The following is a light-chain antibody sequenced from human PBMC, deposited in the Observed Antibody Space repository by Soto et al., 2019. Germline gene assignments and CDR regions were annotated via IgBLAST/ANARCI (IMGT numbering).Light chain of an antibody. V-gene: IGLV1-47*01. Sequence: QSVLTQPPSVSGTPGQRVTISCSGSSSNIGNNFVYWYQHLQGAAPTLVVYSDNHRPSGVPVRFSGSKSGTSASLTISGLRSEDEATYYCATWDDSLSGFVVFGGGTQLTVL. CDR1: SSNIGNNF. CDR3: ATWDDSLSGFVV. CDR2: SDN. J-gene: IGLJ7*01.